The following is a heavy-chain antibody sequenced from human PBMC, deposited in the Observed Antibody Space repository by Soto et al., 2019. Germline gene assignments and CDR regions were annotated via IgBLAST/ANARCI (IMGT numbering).Heavy chain of an antibody. CDR3: ARSGTLGIDYYYYGMDV. D-gene: IGHD2-21*01. J-gene: IGHJ6*02. CDR1: GYTFTSYD. V-gene: IGHV1-8*01. Sequence: ASVKVSCKASGYTFTSYDINWLRQSTGQGLEWMGWMNPNSGNTGYAQKFQGRVTMTRSTSISTAYMELSSLRSEDTAVYYCARSGTLGIDYYYYGMDVWGQGTTVTVS. CDR2: MNPNSGNT.